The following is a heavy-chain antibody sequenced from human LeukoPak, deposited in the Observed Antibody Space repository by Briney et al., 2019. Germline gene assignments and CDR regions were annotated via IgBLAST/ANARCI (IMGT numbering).Heavy chain of an antibody. CDR2: ISAYNGNT. CDR1: GYTFTSYG. CDR3: AREVSSYRSYYYYYYGMDV. D-gene: IGHD5-12*01. Sequence: GASVKVSCKASGYTFTSYGISWVRQAPGQGLEWMGWISAYNGNTNYAQKLQGRVTMTTDTSTSTAYKELRSLRSDDTAVYYCAREVSSYRSYYYYYYGMDVWGQGTTVTVSS. V-gene: IGHV1-18*01. J-gene: IGHJ6*02.